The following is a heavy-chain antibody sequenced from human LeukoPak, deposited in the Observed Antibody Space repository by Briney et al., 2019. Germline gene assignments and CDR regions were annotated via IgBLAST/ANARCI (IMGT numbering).Heavy chain of an antibody. CDR1: GGSISSYY. J-gene: IGHJ6*03. D-gene: IGHD2-21*01. V-gene: IGHV4-59*01. CDR3: ARGLYCGGDCPTYYYYMDV. Sequence: KPSETLSLTCTVSGGSISSYYWSWIRQPPGKGLEWIGYIYYSGSTNYNPSLKSRVTISVDTSKNQFSLKLSSVTAADTAVFYCARGLYCGGDCPTYYYYMDVWGKGTTVSVSS. CDR2: IYYSGST.